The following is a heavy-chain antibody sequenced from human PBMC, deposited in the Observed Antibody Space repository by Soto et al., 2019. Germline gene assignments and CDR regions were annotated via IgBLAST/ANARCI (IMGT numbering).Heavy chain of an antibody. Sequence: GGSLRLSCAASGFTFDDYTMHWVRQAPGKGLEWVSLISWDGGSTYYADSVKGRFTISRDNSKNSLYLQMNSLRTEDTALYYCAKEYTPSSARGWFDPWGQGTLVTVSS. CDR3: AKEYTPSSARGWFDP. D-gene: IGHD6-6*01. V-gene: IGHV3-43*01. CDR1: GFTFDDYT. CDR2: ISWDGGST. J-gene: IGHJ5*02.